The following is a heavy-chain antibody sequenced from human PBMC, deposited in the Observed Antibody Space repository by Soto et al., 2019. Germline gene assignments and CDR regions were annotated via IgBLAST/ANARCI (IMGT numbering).Heavy chain of an antibody. J-gene: IGHJ5*02. CDR3: ARGVGGWIQLWP. V-gene: IGHV3-13*01. D-gene: IGHD5-18*01. Sequence: GGSLRLSCAASGFSFSNYDMHWVRQVTGKGLEWVSGITTAGDTYYSDSVKGRFTISRDNSKNTLYLQMNSLRAEDTAVYYCARGVGGWIQLWPWGQGTLVTVSS. CDR1: GFSFSNYD. CDR2: ITTAGDT.